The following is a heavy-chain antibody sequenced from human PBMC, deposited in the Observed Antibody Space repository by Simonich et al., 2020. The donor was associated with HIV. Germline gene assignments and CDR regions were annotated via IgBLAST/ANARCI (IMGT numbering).Heavy chain of an antibody. V-gene: IGHV4-34*01. CDR2: INHSGST. Sequence: QVQLQQWGAGLLKTSETLSLTCAVYGGSFNGYYWSWIRQPPGKGLEWIGEINHSGSTNYNPSLKSRVTISVDTSKKQFSLKVRSVTVADTALYYCARLTVYSYGTYYFDYWGQGTLVTVSS. J-gene: IGHJ4*02. D-gene: IGHD5-18*01. CDR1: GGSFNGYY. CDR3: ARLTVYSYGTYYFDY.